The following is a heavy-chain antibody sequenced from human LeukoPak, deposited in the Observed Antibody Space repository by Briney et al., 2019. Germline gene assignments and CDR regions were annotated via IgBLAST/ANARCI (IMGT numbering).Heavy chain of an antibody. CDR3: ARALQENYVRGSFRPLRRYFDR. Sequence: SETLSLTCAVYGGSFSGYFWEWIRQPPGKGLEWLGEINHSGTSNSNPSLKTRATISVDTSKNQFSLKLRSVTAADTAVYYCARALQENYVRGSFRPLRRYFDRWGRGTLVAVSS. D-gene: IGHD3-16*02. CDR1: GGSFSGYF. V-gene: IGHV4-34*01. CDR2: INHSGTS. J-gene: IGHJ2*01.